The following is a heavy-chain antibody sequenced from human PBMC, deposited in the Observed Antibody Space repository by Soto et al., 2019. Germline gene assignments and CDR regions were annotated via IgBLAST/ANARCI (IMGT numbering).Heavy chain of an antibody. D-gene: IGHD2-2*01. CDR2: IYYSGST. CDR1: GGSISSGGYY. Sequence: QVQLQESGPGLVKPSQTLSLTCTVSGGSISSGGYYWSWIRQHPGKGLEWIGYIYYSGSTYYNPSLKSRVTIXXDXSXXQFSLKLSSVTAADTAVYYCASLLGRVPAANWFAPWGQGTLVTVSS. J-gene: IGHJ5*02. V-gene: IGHV4-31*03. CDR3: ASLLGRVPAANWFAP.